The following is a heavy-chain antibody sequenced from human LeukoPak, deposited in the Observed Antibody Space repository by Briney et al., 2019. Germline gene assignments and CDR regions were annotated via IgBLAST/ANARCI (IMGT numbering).Heavy chain of an antibody. CDR2: IKSKTDDGTT. J-gene: IGHJ4*02. Sequence: GGSLRLSCAASGLIFSNAWTSWVRQAPGEGREWVGRIKSKTDDGTTDYAAPVKGRFTISRDDSSNTLYLQMNSLKTEETTVYYRTTVGEWGQGTLVTVSS. V-gene: IGHV3-15*01. CDR3: TTVGE. CDR1: GLIFSNAW. D-gene: IGHD4-17*01.